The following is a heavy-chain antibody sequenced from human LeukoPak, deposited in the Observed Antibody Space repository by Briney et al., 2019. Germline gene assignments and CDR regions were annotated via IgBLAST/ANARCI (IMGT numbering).Heavy chain of an antibody. J-gene: IGHJ4*02. D-gene: IGHD6-19*01. V-gene: IGHV3-23*01. Sequence: GGSLRLSCAASGFTFSSYAMSWVRQAPGKGLEWVSAISGSGGSTYYADSVKGRFTISRDNSKNTLYLQMNSLRAEDTAVYYCAKDRYYSSAWYGGDYWGQGTLVTVSS. CDR3: AKDRYYSSAWYGGDY. CDR1: GFTFSSYA. CDR2: ISGSGGST.